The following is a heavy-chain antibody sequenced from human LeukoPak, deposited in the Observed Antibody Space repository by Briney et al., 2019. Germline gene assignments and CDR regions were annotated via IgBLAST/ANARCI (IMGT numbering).Heavy chain of an antibody. J-gene: IGHJ4*02. Sequence: ASVKVSCKASGGTFSSYAISWVRQAPGQGLEWMGGIIPIFGTANYAQKFQGRVTTTADGSTSTAYMELSSLRSGDTAVYYCASGSGGAVVNYWGQGTLVTVSS. CDR3: ASGSGGAVVNY. CDR1: GGTFSSYA. D-gene: IGHD2-15*01. V-gene: IGHV1-69*13. CDR2: IIPIFGTA.